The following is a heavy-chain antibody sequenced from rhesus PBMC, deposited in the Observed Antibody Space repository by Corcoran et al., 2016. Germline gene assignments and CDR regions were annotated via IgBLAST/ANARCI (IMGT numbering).Heavy chain of an antibody. D-gene: IGHD1-44*02. Sequence: QVQLQESGPRVVKPSATLSLTCAVPGGSIRDSYRWNWIRQPPGKGLEWIGYIYGSSRSTNYNPSLKSRVTISKDTSKNQFSLKLSSVTAADTAVYYCARVGVGASSLNYWGQGVLVTVSS. CDR2: IYGSSRST. CDR3: ARVGVGASSLNY. CDR1: GGSIRDSYR. V-gene: IGHV4S10*01. J-gene: IGHJ4*01.